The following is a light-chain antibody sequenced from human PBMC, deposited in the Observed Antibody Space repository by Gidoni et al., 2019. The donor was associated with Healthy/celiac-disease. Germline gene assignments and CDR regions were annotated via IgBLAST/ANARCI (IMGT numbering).Light chain of an antibody. CDR1: QSVSSSY. Sequence: EIVLTQSPGTLSLSPGERATLSCRASQSVSSSYLALYQQKPGQAPRPLIYGSSSRATGIPDRFSGGGSGTDFTLPISRLEPGDMAVYYCQQYGSSPPWTFGQGTKVEIK. V-gene: IGKV3-20*01. CDR2: GSS. CDR3: QQYGSSPPWT. J-gene: IGKJ1*01.